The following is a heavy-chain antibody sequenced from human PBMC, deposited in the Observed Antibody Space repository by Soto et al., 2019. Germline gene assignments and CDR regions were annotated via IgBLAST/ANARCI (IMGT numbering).Heavy chain of an antibody. CDR1: GYTFTSYG. J-gene: IGHJ6*02. CDR3: ARAVLRYFDLDV. D-gene: IGHD3-9*01. Sequence: ASVKVSCKASGYTFTSYGISWVRQAPGQGLEWMGWISAYNGNTNYAQKLQGRVTMTTDTSTSTACMELRSLRSDDTAVYYCARAVLRYFDLDVWGQGTTVTVSS. V-gene: IGHV1-18*04. CDR2: ISAYNGNT.